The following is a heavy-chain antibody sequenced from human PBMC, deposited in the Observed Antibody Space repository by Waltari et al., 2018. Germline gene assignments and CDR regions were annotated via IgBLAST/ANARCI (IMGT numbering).Heavy chain of an antibody. Sequence: QVQLQQWGAGLLKPSETLSLTCAVYGGSFSGYYWSWIRQPPGKGLEWIGEINHSGSTNYNPSLKSRVTISVDTSKNQCSLKLSSVTAADTAVYYCARPSLADFWSGYSFDYWGQGTLVTVSS. J-gene: IGHJ4*02. CDR3: ARPSLADFWSGYSFDY. V-gene: IGHV4-34*01. CDR2: INHSGST. D-gene: IGHD3-3*01. CDR1: GGSFSGYY.